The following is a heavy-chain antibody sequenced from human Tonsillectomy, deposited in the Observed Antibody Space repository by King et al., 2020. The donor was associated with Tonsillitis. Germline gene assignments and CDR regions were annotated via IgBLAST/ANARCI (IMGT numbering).Heavy chain of an antibody. J-gene: IGHJ3*02. CDR2: IYSGGST. CDR3: ASLPNYDILTGDAFDI. D-gene: IGHD3-9*01. CDR1: GFTVSSNY. V-gene: IGHV3-53*04. Sequence: VQLVESGGGLVQPGGSLRLSCAASGFTVSSNYMSWVRQAPGKGLEWVSVIYSGGSTYYADSVKGRFTISRHNSKNTLYLQMNSLRAEDTAVYYCASLPNYDILTGDAFDIWSQGTMVTVSS.